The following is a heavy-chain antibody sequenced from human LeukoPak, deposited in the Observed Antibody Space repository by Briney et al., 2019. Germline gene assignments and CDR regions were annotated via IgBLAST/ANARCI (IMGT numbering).Heavy chain of an antibody. Sequence: GGSLRLSCAASGFTFSSYWMYWVRQAPGKGLVWVSRINTDGSSTSYADTVKGRFSISRDNAKNTLDLQMNSLRADDTAVYYCARQTGATTTGGYYFDHWGQGTLVTVAS. CDR2: INTDGSST. CDR1: GFTFSSYW. V-gene: IGHV3-74*01. CDR3: ARQTGATTTGGYYFDH. J-gene: IGHJ4*02. D-gene: IGHD1-26*01.